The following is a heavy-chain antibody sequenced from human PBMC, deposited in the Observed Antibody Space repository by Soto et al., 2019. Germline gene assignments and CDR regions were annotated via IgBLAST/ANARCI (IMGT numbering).Heavy chain of an antibody. CDR1: GFTFISHW. CDR3: ARETSRAMDV. V-gene: IGHV3-74*01. CDR2: LKSDGSST. J-gene: IGHJ6*02. Sequence: PGGSLRLSCAASGFTFISHWMHWVRQAPGKGLVWVSRLKSDGSSTSYADSVKGRFTISRDNAKNTLYLQMNSLRAEDTAVYYCARETSRAMDVWGQGTTVTVSS. D-gene: IGHD6-13*01.